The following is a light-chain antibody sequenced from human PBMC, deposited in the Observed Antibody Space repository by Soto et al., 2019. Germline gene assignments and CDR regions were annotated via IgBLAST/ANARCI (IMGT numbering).Light chain of an antibody. V-gene: IGKV3-11*01. Sequence: EIVLTQSPATLSLSPGERATLSCRASQSVRSYLAWYQQKSGQAPRHLIFDASHRATGMPARFSGSGSRTDFTLTISSLEPEDFAVYYSQQRSNWPPTFGGGTKVEIK. CDR1: QSVRSY. CDR2: DAS. J-gene: IGKJ4*01. CDR3: QQRSNWPPT.